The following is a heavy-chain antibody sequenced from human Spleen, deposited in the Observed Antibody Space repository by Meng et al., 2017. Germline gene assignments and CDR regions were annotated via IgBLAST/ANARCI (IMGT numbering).Heavy chain of an antibody. CDR3: ARAAGYGGYDFADY. Sequence: GGSLRLSCAASGFTFSSFEMKWVRQAPGKGLEWVSYISSGGGTIFYADSVKGRFTISRDNAKNSLYLQMDTLRAEDTAVYYCARAAGYGGYDFADYWGQGTLVTVSS. J-gene: IGHJ4*02. CDR2: ISSGGGTI. V-gene: IGHV3-48*03. CDR1: GFTFSSFE. D-gene: IGHD5-12*01.